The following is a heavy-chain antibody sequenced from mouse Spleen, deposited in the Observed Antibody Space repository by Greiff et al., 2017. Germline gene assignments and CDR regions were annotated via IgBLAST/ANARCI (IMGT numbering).Heavy chain of an antibody. Sequence: EVQLQQSGAELVRPGASVKLSCTASGFNITDYYMHWVKQRPEQGLEWIGWIDPENGDTEYAPKFQGKATMTADTSSNTAYLQLSSLTSEDTAVYYCNADGFDYWGQGTTLTVSS. CDR1: GFNITDYY. CDR2: IDPENGDT. J-gene: IGHJ2*01. V-gene: IGHV14-4*02. D-gene: IGHD2-3*01. CDR3: NADGFDY.